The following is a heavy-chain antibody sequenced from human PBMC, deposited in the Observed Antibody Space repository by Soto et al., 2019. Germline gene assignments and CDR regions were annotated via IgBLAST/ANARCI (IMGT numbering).Heavy chain of an antibody. CDR3: ARGRKSLGGYYRYCDRDV. D-gene: IGHD3-3*01. J-gene: IGHJ6*02. CDR2: INHSGST. Sequence: SETLSLTCAVYGGSFRGYYWSWIRQPPGKGLEWIGEINHSGSTNYNPSLKSRVTISVDTSKNQFSLKLSSVTAADTAVYYCARGRKSLGGYYRYCDRDVWGHGNRITVS. V-gene: IGHV4-34*01. CDR1: GGSFRGYY.